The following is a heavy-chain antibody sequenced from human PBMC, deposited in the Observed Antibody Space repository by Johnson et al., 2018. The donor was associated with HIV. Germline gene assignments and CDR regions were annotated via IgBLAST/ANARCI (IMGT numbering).Heavy chain of an antibody. CDR2: ISYDGTNK. CDR1: EFTFSTFSRNA. CDR3: ARPPAYLYKAAFSI. V-gene: IGHV3-30-3*01. J-gene: IGHJ3*02. D-gene: IGHD3-16*02. Sequence: QVQLVESGGGVVQPGRSLRLSCAASEFTFSTFSRNAMHWVRQAPGKGLEWVAVISYDGTNKYYADPVKGRFTVSRDNSKNTLYLQMNSLRAEDTAVYYCARPPAYLYKAAFSIWGQGTMVTVSS.